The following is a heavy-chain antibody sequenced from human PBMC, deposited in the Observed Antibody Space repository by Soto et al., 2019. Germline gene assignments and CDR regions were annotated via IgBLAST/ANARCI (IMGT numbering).Heavy chain of an antibody. CDR2: TYYRSKWYN. CDR1: GDSVSSNSAA. CDR3: ARVKSKERDVGATPFDY. J-gene: IGHJ4*02. D-gene: IGHD1-26*01. V-gene: IGHV6-1*01. Sequence: SETLSLTCAISGDSVSSNSAAWNWIRQSPSRGLEWLGRTYYRSKWYNDYAVSVKSRITINPDTSKNQFSLQLNSVTPEDTAVYYCARVKSKERDVGATPFDYWGQGTLVTVSS.